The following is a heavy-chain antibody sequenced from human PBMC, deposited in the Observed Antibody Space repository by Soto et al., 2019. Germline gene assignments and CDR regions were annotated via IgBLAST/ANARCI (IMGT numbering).Heavy chain of an antibody. CDR1: GVSITSSSYY. CDR3: ARGWWEREGYLMDV. D-gene: IGHD1-26*01. CDR2: IYYSGST. J-gene: IGHJ6*02. V-gene: IGHV4-39*01. Sequence: SETLSLTCTVSGVSITSSSYYWGWIRQPPGRGLEWIGTIYYSGSTYYNQSLKSRFTISVDTSKNQFSLKLSSVTAADTAVYYCARGWWEREGYLMDVWGQGTTVTVSS.